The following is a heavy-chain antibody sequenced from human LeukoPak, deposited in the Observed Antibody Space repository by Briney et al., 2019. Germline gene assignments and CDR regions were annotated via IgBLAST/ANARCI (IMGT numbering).Heavy chain of an antibody. Sequence: SETLSLTCTVSGGSISSSDHYWAWIRQPPGKGLEWIGSRYFSGDNYYSPSLKSRVTISVDRSKNQFSLKLSSVTAADTAVYYCAREGNWGSYTDYWGQGTLVTVSS. J-gene: IGHJ4*02. CDR3: AREGNWGSYTDY. CDR1: GGSISSSDHY. V-gene: IGHV4-39*07. D-gene: IGHD7-27*01. CDR2: RYFSGDN.